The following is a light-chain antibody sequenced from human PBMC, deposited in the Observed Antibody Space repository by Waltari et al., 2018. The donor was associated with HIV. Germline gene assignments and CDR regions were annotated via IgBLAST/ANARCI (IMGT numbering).Light chain of an antibody. CDR1: NIGSKS. V-gene: IGLV3-21*04. J-gene: IGLJ3*02. Sequence: SYVLTQPPSVSVAPGKTARITWGGNNIGSKSVHWYQQKPGQAPVLVIYYDSDRPSVIPERFSGSNSGNTATLTISRVEAGDEADYYCQVWDSSSDHPEVFGGGTKLTVL. CDR3: QVWDSSSDHPEV. CDR2: YDS.